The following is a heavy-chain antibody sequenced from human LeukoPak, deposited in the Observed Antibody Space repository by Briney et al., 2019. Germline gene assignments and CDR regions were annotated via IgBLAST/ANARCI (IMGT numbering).Heavy chain of an antibody. CDR2: INPNSGGT. V-gene: IGHV1-2*02. CDR3: ARGSIQSSCSSTSCYPYFDY. J-gene: IGHJ4*02. D-gene: IGHD2-2*01. Sequence: ASVKVSCKASGYTFTGYYMHWVRQAPGQGLEWMGWINPNSGGTNYAQKFQGRVTMTRDTSISTAYMELSRLRSDDTAVYYCARGSIQSSCSSTSCYPYFDYWGQGTLVTVSS. CDR1: GYTFTGYY.